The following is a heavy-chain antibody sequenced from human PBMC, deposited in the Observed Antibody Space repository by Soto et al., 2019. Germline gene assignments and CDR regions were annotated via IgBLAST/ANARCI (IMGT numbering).Heavy chain of an antibody. D-gene: IGHD3-10*01. Sequence: QVQLQESGPGLVKPSQTLSLTCSVSGGSISSGDYYGNWIRQPPGKGLEWIGYIYYSGNTYYNPSLRSRVTISLDRSENQFSLKLSFVTAADTAVYYCARDRYYGSGTYYNFYYGMDVWGQGTTVTVSS. CDR2: IYYSGNT. J-gene: IGHJ6*02. CDR1: GGSISSGDYY. V-gene: IGHV4-30-4*01. CDR3: ARDRYYGSGTYYNFYYGMDV.